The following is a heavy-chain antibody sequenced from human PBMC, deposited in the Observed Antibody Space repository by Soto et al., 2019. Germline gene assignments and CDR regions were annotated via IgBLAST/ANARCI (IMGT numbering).Heavy chain of an antibody. Sequence: EVHLVESGGGLVQPGGSLRLSCTSSGFSFSAFSMNWVRQAPGKGLEWVSYISSTSNTIYYADSVKGRFTISRDNAKNSLSLQMDSLRDEDTAVYYCAREGGRHCSPTRCYNAFDVWGQGTMVTVSS. V-gene: IGHV3-48*02. CDR1: GFSFSAFS. CDR3: AREGGRHCSPTRCYNAFDV. D-gene: IGHD2-2*02. J-gene: IGHJ3*01. CDR2: ISSTSNTI.